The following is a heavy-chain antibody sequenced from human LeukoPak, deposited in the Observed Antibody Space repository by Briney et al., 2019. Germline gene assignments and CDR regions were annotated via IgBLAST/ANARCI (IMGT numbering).Heavy chain of an antibody. CDR3: AKGYYDYVWGSYYFDY. CDR2: IRGSGGSP. J-gene: IGHJ4*02. CDR1: GFNFSCYA. D-gene: IGHD3-16*01. V-gene: IGHV3-23*01. Sequence: KSGGSLRLSCAAPGFNFSCYAMSWVRQAPGKGLEWVSAIRGSGGSPYYADCVKGRYTVCRDNSRVTRYLQMNSLRAEDTAVYYCAKGYYDYVWGSYYFDYGGQGTLATVSS.